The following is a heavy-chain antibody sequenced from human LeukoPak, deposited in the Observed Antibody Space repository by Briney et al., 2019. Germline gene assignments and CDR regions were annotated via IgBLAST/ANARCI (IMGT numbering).Heavy chain of an antibody. CDR2: ISWNSGSI. CDR3: AKDVGLLWFGELPSDAFDI. Sequence: PGGSLRLSCAASGFTFDDYAMHWVRQAPGKGLEWVSGISWNSGSIGYADSVKGRFTISRDNAKNSLYLQMNSLRAEDTAVYYCAKDVGLLWFGELPSDAFDIWGQGTMVTVSS. J-gene: IGHJ3*02. D-gene: IGHD3-10*01. CDR1: GFTFDDYA. V-gene: IGHV3-9*01.